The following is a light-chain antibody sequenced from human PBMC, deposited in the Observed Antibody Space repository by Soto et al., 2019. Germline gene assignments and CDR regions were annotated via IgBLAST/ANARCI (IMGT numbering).Light chain of an antibody. Sequence: QSALTQPASVSGSPGQSITISCTGTSSDVGGYKYVSWYQQHSGKAPKLMIYEVSNRPSGVSNRFSGSKSGNTASLTISGLQAEDEADYYCTSYTSTSTYVFGTGTKVTVL. CDR2: EVS. V-gene: IGLV2-14*01. CDR3: TSYTSTSTYV. J-gene: IGLJ1*01. CDR1: SSDVGGYKY.